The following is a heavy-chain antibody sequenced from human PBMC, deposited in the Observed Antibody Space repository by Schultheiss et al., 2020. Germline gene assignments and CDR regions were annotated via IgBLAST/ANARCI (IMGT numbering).Heavy chain of an antibody. J-gene: IGHJ5*02. CDR3: ARSLGGDYAGLGWFDP. D-gene: IGHD4-17*01. Sequence: SETLSLTCTVSGGSISSYYWSWIRQPPGKGLEWIGYIYYSGSTNYNPSLKSRVTISVDTSKNQFSLKLSSVTAADTAVYYCARSLGGDYAGLGWFDPWGQGTLVTVSS. CDR1: GGSISSYY. CDR2: IYYSGST. V-gene: IGHV4-59*12.